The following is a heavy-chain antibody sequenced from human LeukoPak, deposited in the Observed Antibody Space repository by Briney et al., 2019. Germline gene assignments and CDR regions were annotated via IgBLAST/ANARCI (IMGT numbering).Heavy chain of an antibody. D-gene: IGHD1-26*01. CDR2: ISSSGSTI. J-gene: IGHJ3*02. CDR1: GFTFSSYS. CDR3: ARARSYAAFDI. Sequence: GGSLRLSCAASGFTFSSYSMNWVRQAPGKGLEWVSYISSSGSTIYYADSVKGRFTISRDNAKNSLYLQMNSLRAEDTAVYYCARARSYAAFDIWGQGTMVTVSS. V-gene: IGHV3-48*04.